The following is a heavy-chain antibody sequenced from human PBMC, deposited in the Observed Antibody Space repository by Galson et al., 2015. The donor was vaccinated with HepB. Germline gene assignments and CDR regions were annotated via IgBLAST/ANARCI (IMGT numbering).Heavy chain of an antibody. CDR1: GFTFSNFA. V-gene: IGHV3-23*01. CDR2: ISPSGGAT. J-gene: IGHJ3*02. Sequence: SLRLSCAASGFTFSNFAMSWVRQAPGKGLQWVSSISPSGGATYYADSVKGRFTISRDNSKNTLYLQMNSLRADDTAVYYCAKDSLQYALDIWGLGTMVTVSS. D-gene: IGHD5-24*01. CDR3: AKDSLQYALDI.